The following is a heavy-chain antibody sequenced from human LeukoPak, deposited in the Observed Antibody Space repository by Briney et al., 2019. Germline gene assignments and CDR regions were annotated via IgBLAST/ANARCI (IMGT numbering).Heavy chain of an antibody. J-gene: IGHJ4*02. Sequence: SETLSLTCTVSGGSISSYYWSWIRQPPGKGLEWIGYIYYSGSTNYNPSLKSRVTISVDTSKNQFSLKLSSVTAADTAVYYCARDYAGGYYRHFDYWGQGTLVTVSS. CDR1: GGSISSYY. CDR2: IYYSGST. D-gene: IGHD3-22*01. V-gene: IGHV4-59*01. CDR3: ARDYAGGYYRHFDY.